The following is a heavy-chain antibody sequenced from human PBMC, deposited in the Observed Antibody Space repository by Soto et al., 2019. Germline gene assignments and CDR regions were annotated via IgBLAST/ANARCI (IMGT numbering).Heavy chain of an antibody. CDR3: AHRVLRTVFGLVTTTAIDFDF. CDR2: IYWADDK. V-gene: IGHV2-5*02. J-gene: IGHJ4*02. D-gene: IGHD3-3*01. Sequence: QITLKESGPTVVKPTEPLTLTCTFSGFSLTTSGVGVGWVRQSPGKAPEWLALIYWADDKRYSTSLNSRLIITKDTSKNQVVLTMANVDPADTATYYCAHRVLRTVFGLVTTTAIDFDFWGPGTPVVVSS. CDR1: GFSLTTSGVG.